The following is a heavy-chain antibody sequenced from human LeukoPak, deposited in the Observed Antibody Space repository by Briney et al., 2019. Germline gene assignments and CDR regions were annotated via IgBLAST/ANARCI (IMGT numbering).Heavy chain of an antibody. CDR3: AKEAYDSSGYYSGGYYYYGMDV. CDR1: GFTFSSYG. V-gene: IGHV3-33*06. Sequence: GGSLRLSCAASGFTFSSYGMHWVRQAPGKGLEWVAVIWYDGSNKYYADSVKGRFTISRDNSKNTLYLQMNSLRAEDTAVYYCAKEAYDSSGYYSGGYYYYGMDVWGQGTTVTVSS. D-gene: IGHD3-22*01. CDR2: IWYDGSNK. J-gene: IGHJ6*02.